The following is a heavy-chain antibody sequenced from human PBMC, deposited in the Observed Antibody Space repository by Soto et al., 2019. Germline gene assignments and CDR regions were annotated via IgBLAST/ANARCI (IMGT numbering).Heavy chain of an antibody. CDR1: GGSISSGGYS. CDR3: AREMATTFDAFDI. CDR2: IYHSGST. Sequence: PSETLSLTCAVSGGSISSGGYSWSWIRQPPGKGLEWIGYIYHSGSTYYNPSLKSRVTISVDRSKNQFSLKLSSVTAADTAVYYCAREMATTFDAFDIWGQGTMVTV. V-gene: IGHV4-30-2*01. D-gene: IGHD1-1*01. J-gene: IGHJ3*02.